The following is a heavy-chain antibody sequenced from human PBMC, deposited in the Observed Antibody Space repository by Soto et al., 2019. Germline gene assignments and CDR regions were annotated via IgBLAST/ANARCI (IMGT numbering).Heavy chain of an antibody. CDR3: AKDLDDSGMVDAFEI. Sequence: EMQLLESGGDLVQPGGSLRLSCAASGFTLSNYAMTWVRQAPGKGLEYISAISGSGVTTYYADSMKGRFTISRDNSKNTLYLQMNSLRAEDTAVYYWAKDLDDSGMVDAFEIWCQGTMVTVSS. J-gene: IGHJ3*02. CDR1: GFTLSNYA. D-gene: IGHD1-26*01. V-gene: IGHV3-23*01. CDR2: ISGSGVTT.